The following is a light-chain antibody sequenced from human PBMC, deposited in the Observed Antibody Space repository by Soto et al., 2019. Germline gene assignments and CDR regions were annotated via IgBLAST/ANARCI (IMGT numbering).Light chain of an antibody. CDR3: SSYGGNKNYVI. CDR1: SSDIGAYNY. J-gene: IGLJ2*01. Sequence: QSALTQPPSASGSPGQSVTISCSGTSSDIGAYNYVSWYQQHPGKAPKLLISEVTKRPSGVPDRFSGSKSGNTASLTVSGLQGDDEADYYCSSYGGNKNYVICGGGTTLTVL. CDR2: EVT. V-gene: IGLV2-8*01.